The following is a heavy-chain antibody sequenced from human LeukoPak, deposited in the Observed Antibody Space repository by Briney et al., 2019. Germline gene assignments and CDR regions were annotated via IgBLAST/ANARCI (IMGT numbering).Heavy chain of an antibody. D-gene: IGHD1-26*01. Sequence: ASARVSCKTSGYTFTRYDIHWVRQAVGQGLVWMGWVNPNSGSTGYAKKFQGRVVIMEDTSISTAYLELNSLRSEDSAVYYCARGRSGTHLLAEFDYWGQGTLVTASS. CDR2: VNPNSGST. CDR3: ARGRSGTHLLAEFDY. V-gene: IGHV1-8*03. J-gene: IGHJ4*02. CDR1: GYTFTRYD.